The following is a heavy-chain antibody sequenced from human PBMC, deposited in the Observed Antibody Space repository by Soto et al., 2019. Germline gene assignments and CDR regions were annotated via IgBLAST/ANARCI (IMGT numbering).Heavy chain of an antibody. CDR2: IWYDGSNK. D-gene: IGHD7-27*01. Sequence: GGSLRLSCAASGFTFSSYGMHWVRQAPGKGLEWVAVIWYDGSNKYYADSVKGRFTISRDNSKNTLYLQMNSLRAEDTAVYYCARDLTGEHAFDIWGQGTMVTVSS. CDR3: ARDLTGEHAFDI. J-gene: IGHJ3*02. CDR1: GFTFSSYG. V-gene: IGHV3-33*08.